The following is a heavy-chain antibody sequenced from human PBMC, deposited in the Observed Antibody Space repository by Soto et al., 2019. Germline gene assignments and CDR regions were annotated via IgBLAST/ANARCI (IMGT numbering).Heavy chain of an antibody. CDR3: ARGRLEWLLLGSPLYYYYGMDV. V-gene: IGHV4-61*08. CDR1: GGSVSSGDFY. CDR2: INHSGST. D-gene: IGHD3-3*01. Sequence: SETLSLTCTVSGGSVSSGDFYWSWIRQPPGKGLEWIGEINHSGSTNYNPSLKSRVTISVDTSKNQFSLKLSSVTAADTAVYYCARGRLEWLLLGSPLYYYYGMDVWGQGTTVTVSS. J-gene: IGHJ6*01.